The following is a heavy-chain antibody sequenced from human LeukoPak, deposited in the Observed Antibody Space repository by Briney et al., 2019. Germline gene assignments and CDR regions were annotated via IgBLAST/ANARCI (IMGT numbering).Heavy chain of an antibody. D-gene: IGHD3-10*01. CDR2: ISGSGGST. V-gene: IGHV3-23*01. CDR1: GFTFSSYA. Sequence: GGSLRLSCAASGFTFSSYAMSWVRQAPGKGLEWVSAISGSGGSTYYADSVKGRFTISRDNSKNTLYLQMNSRRAEDTAVYYCAKSRSYYYGSGSYHLDYWGQGTLVTVSS. CDR3: AKSRSYYYGSGSYHLDY. J-gene: IGHJ4*02.